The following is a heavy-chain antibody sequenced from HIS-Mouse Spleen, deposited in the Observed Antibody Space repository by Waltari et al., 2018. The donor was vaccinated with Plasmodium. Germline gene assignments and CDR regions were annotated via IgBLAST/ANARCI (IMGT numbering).Heavy chain of an antibody. CDR2: IDWDDDK. CDR3: ARHKKRGQLVRGYFDY. D-gene: IGHD6-6*01. CDR1: GFSLSTSGMC. V-gene: IGHV2-70*15. Sequence: QVTLRESGPALVKPTQTLTLTCTFSGFSLSTSGMCVSWIRQPPGKALEWLARIDWDDDKYYSTSLKNRLTISKDTPKNQVVLTMTNMDPVDTATYYCARHKKRGQLVRGYFDYWGQGTLVTVSS. J-gene: IGHJ4*02.